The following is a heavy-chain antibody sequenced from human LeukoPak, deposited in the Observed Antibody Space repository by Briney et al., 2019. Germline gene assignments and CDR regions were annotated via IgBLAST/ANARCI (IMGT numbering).Heavy chain of an antibody. J-gene: IGHJ6*02. CDR3: ARGNYGLDV. CDR1: GFTVSRDY. CDR2: IYSDGTT. Sequence: PGGSLRLSCAASGFTVSRDYMSWVRQAPGKGLEWVSFIYSDGTTFYADSVKGRFTISRDNARNTVYLQMNSLRAEDTAVYYCARGNYGLDVWGHGTTVTVSS. V-gene: IGHV3-66*01.